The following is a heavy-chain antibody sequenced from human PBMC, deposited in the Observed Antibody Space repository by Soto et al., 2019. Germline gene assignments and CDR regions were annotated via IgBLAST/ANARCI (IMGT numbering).Heavy chain of an antibody. CDR3: ARVDHRGYFSVLTDF. J-gene: IGHJ4*02. V-gene: IGHV4-39*07. CDR1: ADSSSFSNDY. CDR2: SSYNGGT. D-gene: IGHD3-10*02. Sequence: ASETLSLTCTVSADSSSFSNDYWGWIRQPPGKGLQWIGSSSYNGGTSYNPSLKSRVTISADTSRNQFSLSLSSLTAADTAVYYCARVDHRGYFSVLTDFWGQGILVTVSS.